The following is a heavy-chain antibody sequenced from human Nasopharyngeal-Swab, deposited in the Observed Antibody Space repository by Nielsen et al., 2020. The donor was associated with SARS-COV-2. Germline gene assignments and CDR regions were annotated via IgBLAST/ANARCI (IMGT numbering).Heavy chain of an antibody. J-gene: IGHJ5*02. CDR3: ARGDSFDP. CDR2: ISSGDRTI. V-gene: IGHV3-48*02. CDR1: ESTFSGYS. Sequence: GESLKISCAASESTFSGYSMSWVRQAPGKGPEWISYISSGDRTIRYADSVKGRFTISRDKAGNTLSLQMNSLRDEDTGVYYCARGDSFDPWGQGTQVTVSS.